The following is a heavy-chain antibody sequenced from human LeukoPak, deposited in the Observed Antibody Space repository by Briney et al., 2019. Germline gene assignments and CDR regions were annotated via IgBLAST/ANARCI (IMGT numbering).Heavy chain of an antibody. V-gene: IGHV3-73*01. J-gene: IGHJ4*02. CDR2: IRSKLNSYAT. CDR3: TRTAMVTGFDS. CDR1: GFTFSGSA. Sequence: QTGGSLRLSCAASGFTFSGSAMHWVRQASGKGLEWVGRIRSKLNSYATAYAASVKGRFTISRDDSKNTAYLQMNSLKTEDTAVYYCTRTAMVTGFDSWGQGTLVTVS. D-gene: IGHD5-18*01.